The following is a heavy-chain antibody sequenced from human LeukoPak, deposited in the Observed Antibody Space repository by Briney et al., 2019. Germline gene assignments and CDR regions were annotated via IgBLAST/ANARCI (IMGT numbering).Heavy chain of an antibody. J-gene: IGHJ4*02. CDR2: MYDGGST. CDR1: GDSISTNY. Sequence: SETLSLTCTVSGDSISTNYWSWVRQPPGKGLEWIGYMYDGGSTHYNPSLRGRVTISSDTSKNQFSLKLSSVTAADTAVYHCARLAGEGAYWGQGTLVTVSS. V-gene: IGHV4-59*08. D-gene: IGHD7-27*01. CDR3: ARLAGEGAY.